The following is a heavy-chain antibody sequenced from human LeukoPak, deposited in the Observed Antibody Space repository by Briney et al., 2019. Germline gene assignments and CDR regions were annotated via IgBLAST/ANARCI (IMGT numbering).Heavy chain of an antibody. CDR3: ARETYSSSWPSYYYYGMDV. V-gene: IGHV3-48*04. D-gene: IGHD6-13*01. J-gene: IGHJ6*02. CDR1: GFTFSSYS. CDR2: ISSSSSTI. Sequence: AGGSLRLSCAASGFTFSSYSMNWVRQAPGKGLEWVSYISSSSSTIYYAGSVKGRFTISRDNAKNSLYLQMNSLRAEDTAVYYCARETYSSSWPSYYYYGMDVWGQGTTVTVSS.